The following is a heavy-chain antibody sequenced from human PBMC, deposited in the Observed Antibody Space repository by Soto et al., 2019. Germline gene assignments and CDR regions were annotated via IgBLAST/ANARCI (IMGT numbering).Heavy chain of an antibody. J-gene: IGHJ5*02. V-gene: IGHV4-34*01. CDR1: GGSFSGYY. D-gene: IGHD3-3*01. CDR2: LNHSGST. CDR3: ARGDYDFWSCYYTGRWFDP. Sequence: PETLSLTCAVYGGSFSGYYWSWIRQPPGKGLEWIGELNHSGSTNYNPSLKSRVTISVDTSKNQCSLKLRSVTAAETAVYYCARGDYDFWSCYYTGRWFDPWGQGTLVTVS.